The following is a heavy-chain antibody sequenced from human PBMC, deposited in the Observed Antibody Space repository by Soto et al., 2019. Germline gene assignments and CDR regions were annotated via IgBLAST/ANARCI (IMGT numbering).Heavy chain of an antibody. CDR1: GFTFSSYA. V-gene: IGHV3-30-3*01. CDR2: ISYDGSNK. J-gene: IGHJ1*01. D-gene: IGHD4-17*01. CDR3: ARTQEDPDYGDYELQH. Sequence: VGSLRLSCAASGFTFSSYAMHWVRQAPGKGLEWVAVISYDGSNKYYADSVKGRFTISRDNSKNTLYLQMNSLRAEDTAVYYCARTQEDPDYGDYELQHWGQGTLVTVSS.